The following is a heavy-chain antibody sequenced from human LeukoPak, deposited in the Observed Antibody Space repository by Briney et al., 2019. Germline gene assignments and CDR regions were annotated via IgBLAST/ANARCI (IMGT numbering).Heavy chain of an antibody. CDR1: GGSFSGYY. CDR2: INHSGST. CDR3: ARLGRGWFFDY. V-gene: IGHV4-34*01. Sequence: SETLSLTCAVYGGSFSGYYWSWIRQPPGKGLEWIGEINHSGSTNYNPSLKSRVTISVDTSKNQFSLKLSSVTAADTAVYYCARLGRGWFFDYWGQGTLVTVSS. D-gene: IGHD6-19*01. J-gene: IGHJ4*02.